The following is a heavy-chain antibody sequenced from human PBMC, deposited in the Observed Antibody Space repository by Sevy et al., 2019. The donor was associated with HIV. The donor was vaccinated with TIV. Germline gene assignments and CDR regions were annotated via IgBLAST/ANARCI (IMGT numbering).Heavy chain of an antibody. CDR2: ISGSGGST. J-gene: IGHJ4*02. V-gene: IGHV3-23*01. D-gene: IGHD3-10*01. Sequence: GGSLRLSCAASGFTFSSYAMSWVRHAPGKGLEWVSAISGSGGSTYYADSVKGRFTISRDNSKKTLDLQMNSLRAEDTAVYYCAKAYGSGSPPFDWGQGTLVTVSS. CDR1: GFTFSSYA. CDR3: AKAYGSGSPPFD.